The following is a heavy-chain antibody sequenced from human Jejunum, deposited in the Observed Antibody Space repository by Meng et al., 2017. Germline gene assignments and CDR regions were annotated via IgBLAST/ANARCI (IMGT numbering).Heavy chain of an antibody. V-gene: IGHV4-4*02. CDR2: IYHTGST. J-gene: IGHJ5*02. D-gene: IGHD5-12*01. Sequence: QVQLEGSGPGLVKPSGTLSLTCAVSGCSISGSNWWSWVRQPPGKGLEWIGEIYHTGSTNYNPSLKSRVTMSLDKSKNQFFLDLTSVTAADTAVYYCARDLLGPAIAASGYFDPWGQGTLVTVSS. CDR1: GCSISGSNW. CDR3: ARDLLGPAIAASGYFDP.